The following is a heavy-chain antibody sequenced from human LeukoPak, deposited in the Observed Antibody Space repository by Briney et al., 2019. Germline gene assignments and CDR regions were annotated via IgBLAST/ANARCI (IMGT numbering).Heavy chain of an antibody. CDR3: ARHPLRREAYYFDY. Sequence: GRSLRLSCAASGFTFSSYAMHWVRQAPGKGLEWVAVISYDGSNKYYADSVKGRFTISRDNSKNTLYLQMNSLRAEDTAVYYCARHPLRREAYYFDYWGQGTLVTVSS. V-gene: IGHV3-30-3*01. J-gene: IGHJ4*02. CDR1: GFTFSSYA. CDR2: ISYDGSNK. D-gene: IGHD1-14*01.